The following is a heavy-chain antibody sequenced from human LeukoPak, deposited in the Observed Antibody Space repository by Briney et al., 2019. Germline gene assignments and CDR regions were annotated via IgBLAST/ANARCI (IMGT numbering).Heavy chain of an antibody. CDR3: ARVGYPYYYYYGMDV. J-gene: IGHJ6*02. CDR2: IIPILGIA. D-gene: IGHD5-12*01. CDR1: GGTFSSYA. Sequence: SVKVSCKASGGTFSSYAISWVRQAPGQGLEWMGRIIPILGIANYAQKFQGRVTITADKSTSTAYVELSSLRSEDTAVYYCARVGYPYYYYYGMDVWGQGTTVTVSS. V-gene: IGHV1-69*04.